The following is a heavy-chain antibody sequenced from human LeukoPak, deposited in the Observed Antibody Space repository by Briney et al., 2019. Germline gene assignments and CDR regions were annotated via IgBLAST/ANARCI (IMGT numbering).Heavy chain of an antibody. J-gene: IGHJ4*02. D-gene: IGHD4-23*01. Sequence: KASQTLSLTCTVSGGSISSGSYYWRWIRQPAGKGLEWTGRIYTSGSTNYNPSLKSRVTISVDTSKDQFSLKLSSVTAADTAVYYCARSRMTKVVTRPYFDYWGQGTLVTVSS. CDR1: GGSISSGSYY. CDR2: IYTSGST. CDR3: ARSRMTKVVTRPYFDY. V-gene: IGHV4-61*02.